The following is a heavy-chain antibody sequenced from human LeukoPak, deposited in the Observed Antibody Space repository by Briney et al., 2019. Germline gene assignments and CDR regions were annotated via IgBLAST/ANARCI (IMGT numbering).Heavy chain of an antibody. Sequence: ASVKVSCKASGYTFTSYGISWVRQAPGQGLEWMGWISAYNGNTNYAQKLQGRVTLTTDTSTSTSYMELRGLRSDDTAVYYRARGGVAGPYWYFDLWGRGTLVTVSS. D-gene: IGHD6-19*01. CDR1: GYTFTSYG. J-gene: IGHJ2*01. CDR3: ARGGVAGPYWYFDL. CDR2: ISAYNGNT. V-gene: IGHV1-18*01.